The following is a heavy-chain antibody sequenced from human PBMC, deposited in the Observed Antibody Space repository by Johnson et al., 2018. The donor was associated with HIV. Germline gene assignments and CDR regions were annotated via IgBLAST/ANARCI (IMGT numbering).Heavy chain of an antibody. Sequence: QMLLVESGGGLVQPGGSLRLSCAASGFTVSSNYMSWVRQAPGKGLEWVSVISYDGSGKYYADSVKGRFTISRDSSKSTIYLQMNSLKREDTAVYFCAKPPSMGSDAFDIWGQGTMVTVS. J-gene: IGHJ3*02. V-gene: IGHV3-30*18. D-gene: IGHD3-16*01. CDR3: AKPPSMGSDAFDI. CDR2: ISYDGSGK. CDR1: GFTVSSNY.